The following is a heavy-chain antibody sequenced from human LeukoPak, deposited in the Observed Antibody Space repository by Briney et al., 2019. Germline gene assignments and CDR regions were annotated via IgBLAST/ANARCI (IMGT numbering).Heavy chain of an antibody. CDR1: GFTFRSYG. Sequence: GGSLRLSCAASGFTFRSYGMHWVRQAPGKGLECVAVISFDGSNKYYADSVKGRFTISRDNSKNTLYLQMSSLRVEDTAVYYCAKGDKPVIAMVKFDYWGHGTLVTVSS. D-gene: IGHD5-18*01. V-gene: IGHV3-30*18. CDR3: AKGDKPVIAMVKFDY. CDR2: ISFDGSNK. J-gene: IGHJ4*01.